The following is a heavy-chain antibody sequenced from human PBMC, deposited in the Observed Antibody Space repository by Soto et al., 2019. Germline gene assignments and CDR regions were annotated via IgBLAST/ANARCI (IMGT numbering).Heavy chain of an antibody. CDR3: ARGQRFSDWFDP. J-gene: IGHJ5*02. Sequence: PSETLSLTCTVTGGAISGYYWTWIRQSDGEGLEWIGRIYSSGSTNYNPSLTSRVTISLDTSMNYFSLRLSSVTAADTAVYYCARGQRFSDWFDPWGQGTLVTSPQ. CDR2: IYSSGST. V-gene: IGHV4-4*07. CDR1: GGAISGYY. D-gene: IGHD3-3*01.